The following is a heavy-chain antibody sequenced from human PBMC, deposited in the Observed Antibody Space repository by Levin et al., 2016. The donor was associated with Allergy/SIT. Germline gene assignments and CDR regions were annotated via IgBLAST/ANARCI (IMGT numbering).Heavy chain of an antibody. D-gene: IGHD2-2*01. CDR3: ARHEKHCDNICYDWLEP. V-gene: IGHV4-59*08. J-gene: IGHJ5*02. CDR1: GGSIGNYH. Sequence: SETLSLTCTVSGGSIGNYHWSWIRQPPGKGLEWIGFFYDSGTTDYNPSLKSRVTISVDTSKNQFSLMLKSVTAADTAVYYCARHEKHCDNICYDWLEPWGQGTRVTVST. CDR2: FYDSGTT.